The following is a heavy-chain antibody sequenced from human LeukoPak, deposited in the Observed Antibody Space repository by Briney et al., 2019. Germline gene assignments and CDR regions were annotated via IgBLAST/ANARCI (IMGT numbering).Heavy chain of an antibody. V-gene: IGHV3-11*06. CDR1: GFTFSDYY. Sequence: KPGGSLRLSCAASGFTFSDYYMSWIRQAPGEGLEWVSSISPTSGHIYYADSVKGRFTISRDNAQSSLYLQMSSLRAEDTAVYYCARGSYDNYDSWGQGTLVSVSS. CDR2: ISPTSGHI. D-gene: IGHD5-12*01. J-gene: IGHJ5*01. CDR3: ARGSYDNYDS.